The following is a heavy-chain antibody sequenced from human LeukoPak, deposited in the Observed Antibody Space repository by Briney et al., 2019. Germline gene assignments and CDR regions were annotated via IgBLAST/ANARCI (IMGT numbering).Heavy chain of an antibody. CDR3: ARGAHYYDSSGYYPVDY. V-gene: IGHV3-30*02. D-gene: IGHD3-22*01. Sequence: PGGSLRLSCAASGFTFSSSGMHWVRQAPGKGLECVAFIRYDGNNKYYAVSVKGRFTISRDNSKNTLYLQVNSLRAEDTAVYYCARGAHYYDSSGYYPVDYWGQGTLVTVSS. J-gene: IGHJ4*02. CDR2: IRYDGNNK. CDR1: GFTFSSSG.